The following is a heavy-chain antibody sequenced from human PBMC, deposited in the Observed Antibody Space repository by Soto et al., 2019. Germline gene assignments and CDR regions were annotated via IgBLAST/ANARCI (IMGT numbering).Heavy chain of an antibody. J-gene: IGHJ5*02. D-gene: IGHD5-12*01. CDR2: IFYSGST. V-gene: IGHV4-30-4*01. CDR1: GGSISSGDYY. Sequence: QVQLQESGPGLVKPSQTLSLTCTVSGGSISSGDYYWSWIRQPPGKGLEWIGYIFYSGSTYCNPSLKRRVSISVDTSKNQFSLKLSSVTAADTAVYYCARYSGYEGLRFDPWGQGTLVTVSS. CDR3: ARYSGYEGLRFDP.